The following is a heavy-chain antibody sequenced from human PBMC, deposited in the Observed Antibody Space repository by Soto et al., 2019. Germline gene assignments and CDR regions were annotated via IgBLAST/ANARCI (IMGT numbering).Heavy chain of an antibody. J-gene: IGHJ6*02. CDR1: GYSFTIYW. Sequence: HGESLKISCKGSGYSFTIYWIGWVLQMPWKGLEWMGIIYPGDSDTRYNPSFQGQVTISADKSISTAYLQWSSLKASDTAMYYCARHLRFLESVGYYYYGMDVWGQGTTVTVSS. CDR3: ARHLRFLESVGYYYYGMDV. CDR2: IYPGDSDT. V-gene: IGHV5-51*01. D-gene: IGHD3-3*01.